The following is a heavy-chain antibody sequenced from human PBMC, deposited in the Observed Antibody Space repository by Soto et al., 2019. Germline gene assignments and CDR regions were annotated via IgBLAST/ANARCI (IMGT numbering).Heavy chain of an antibody. CDR3: VKNRGVYDG. D-gene: IGHD3-16*01. V-gene: IGHV3-23*01. CDR1: GFIYSTND. J-gene: IGHJ4*02. CDR2: ISGSGSST. Sequence: EVQLLESGGGLVQPGGSLRLSCAASGFIYSTNDMTWVRQAPGKGLEWVATISGSGSSTSYADSVKGRFTISRDNSKNTLYLQMNNLRAEDTALYYCVKNRGVYDGWGRGTLVTVSS.